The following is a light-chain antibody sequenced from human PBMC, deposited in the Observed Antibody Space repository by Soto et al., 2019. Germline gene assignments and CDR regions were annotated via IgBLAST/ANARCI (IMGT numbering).Light chain of an antibody. Sequence: QSVLTQPPSASGTPGQIVTISCSGSNSNIGSDFVFWFQQLPGTAPILLIYRNNQRPSGVPDRFSGSKSGTSASLAISGLRSEDEADYYCVSWDASLSAWVFGGGTKLTVL. J-gene: IGLJ3*02. CDR3: VSWDASLSAWV. CDR2: RNN. CDR1: NSNIGSDF. V-gene: IGLV1-47*01.